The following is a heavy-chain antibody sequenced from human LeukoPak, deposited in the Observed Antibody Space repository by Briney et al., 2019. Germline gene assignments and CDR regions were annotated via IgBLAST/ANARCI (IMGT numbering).Heavy chain of an antibody. V-gene: IGHV1-2*02. CDR3: ARVRDSSWSNYYFDY. D-gene: IGHD6-13*01. CDR2: INPNSGGT. Sequence: ASVKVSCKASGGTFSSYAISWVRQAPGQGLEWMGWINPNSGGTNYAQKFQGRVTMSRDTSISTAYMELSRLRSDDTAVYYCARVRDSSWSNYYFDYWGQGTLVTVSS. J-gene: IGHJ4*02. CDR1: GGTFSSYA.